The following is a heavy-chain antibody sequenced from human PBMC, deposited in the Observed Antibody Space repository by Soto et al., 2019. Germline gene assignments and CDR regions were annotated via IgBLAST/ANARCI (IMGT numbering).Heavy chain of an antibody. CDR3: AKTPWGRYSTHYFDH. D-gene: IGHD3-16*01. CDR1: GFTFSVDA. CDR2: ISYDGTDI. J-gene: IGHJ4*02. V-gene: IGHV3-30*18. Sequence: QVQLVESGGGVVQPGRSLRLSCAASGFTFSVDAMHWVRQAPGKGLEWVAAISYDGTDIYYEDSVKGRLVISRDNSENTLYLQMNSLRPEDTAVYYCAKTPWGRYSTHYFDHWGQGTLVTVSS.